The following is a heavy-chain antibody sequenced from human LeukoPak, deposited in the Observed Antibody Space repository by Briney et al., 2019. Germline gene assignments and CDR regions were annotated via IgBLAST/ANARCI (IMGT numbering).Heavy chain of an antibody. Sequence: APVKVSCKASGYTFTGYYMHWVRQAPGQGLELMGWMNPKSGGTNYAQKFEARVTMNRDTSISTAYMELSRLRFDDTAVYYCARSPDILTGEKFDYWGQGTLVTVSS. V-gene: IGHV1-2*02. CDR1: GYTFTGYY. CDR2: MNPKSGGT. D-gene: IGHD3-9*01. CDR3: ARSPDILTGEKFDY. J-gene: IGHJ4*02.